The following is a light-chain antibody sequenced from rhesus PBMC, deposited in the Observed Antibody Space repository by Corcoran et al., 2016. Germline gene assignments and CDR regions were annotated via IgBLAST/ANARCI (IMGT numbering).Light chain of an antibody. V-gene: IGKV1-18*01. CDR2: AAS. J-gene: IGKJ1*01. CDR1: QGISSW. CDR3: QQGYSTPRT. Sequence: DIQMTQSPSSLSASVGDKVTITCRASQGISSWLAWYQQKPGKGPKLLIYAASSLQTGFPSRFSGSGAGTDYTLTISSLQPEDFATYYCQQGYSTPRTFGQGTKVEIK.